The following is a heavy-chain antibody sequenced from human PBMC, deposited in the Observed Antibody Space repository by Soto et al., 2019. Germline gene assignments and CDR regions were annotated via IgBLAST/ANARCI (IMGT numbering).Heavy chain of an antibody. D-gene: IGHD6-25*01. V-gene: IGHV3-23*01. CDR1: GFTFVDYG. CDR3: AKPGRGQILYIDY. J-gene: IGHJ4*02. CDR2: ITGSGTNT. Sequence: RGSLLPSCAPSGFTFVDYGLSWVRQAPGGGLEWVSGITGSGTNTYYADSVKGRFTISRDNSKKTVYLQLTSLRADDTAIYYCAKPGRGQILYIDYWGQGAMVTVSS.